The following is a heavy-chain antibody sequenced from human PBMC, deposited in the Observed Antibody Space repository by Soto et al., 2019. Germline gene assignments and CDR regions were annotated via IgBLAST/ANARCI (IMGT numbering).Heavy chain of an antibody. D-gene: IGHD3-22*01. J-gene: IGHJ1*01. Sequence: LRLSCAASGFTFSSYAMSWVRQAPGKGLEWVSAISGSGGNTYYADSVKGRFTISRDNSKNTLYLQMNSLRAEDTAVYYCARDRVESGYPEYFQHWGQGTLVTVSS. CDR3: ARDRVESGYPEYFQH. CDR1: GFTFSSYA. CDR2: ISGSGGNT. V-gene: IGHV3-23*01.